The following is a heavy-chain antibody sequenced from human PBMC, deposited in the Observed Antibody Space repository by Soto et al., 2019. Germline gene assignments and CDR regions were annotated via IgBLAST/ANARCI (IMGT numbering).Heavy chain of an antibody. Sequence: SVKISCKASGGTFSSYAISWVRQAPGQGLEWMGGIIPIFGTANYAQKFQGRVTITADKSTSTAYMELSSLRSEDTAVYYCASQPSITIFGVVIKRYRNWFDPWGQGTLVTSPQ. CDR2: IIPIFGTA. D-gene: IGHD3-3*01. V-gene: IGHV1-69*06. J-gene: IGHJ5*02. CDR1: GGTFSSYA. CDR3: ASQPSITIFGVVIKRYRNWFDP.